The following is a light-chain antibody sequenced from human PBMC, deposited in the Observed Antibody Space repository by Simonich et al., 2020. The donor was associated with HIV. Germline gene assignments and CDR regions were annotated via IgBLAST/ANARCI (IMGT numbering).Light chain of an antibody. CDR2: DAP. CDR3: QQSYSTAPYT. Sequence: AIQLTQSPSSLSASVGDRVTITCRASKGISSALAWYQQKPGKAPKLLIYDAPSLESGVPSRFSGSGSGTDFTLTISSLQPEDSATYFCQQSYSTAPYTFGLGTNLEIK. V-gene: IGKV1-13*02. CDR1: KGISSA. J-gene: IGKJ2*01.